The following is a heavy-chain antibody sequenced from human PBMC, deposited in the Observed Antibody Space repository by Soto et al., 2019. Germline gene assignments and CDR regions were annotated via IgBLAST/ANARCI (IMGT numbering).Heavy chain of an antibody. CDR3: ARLEQFRYFDL. V-gene: IGHV4-59*08. CDR2: IYYSGST. J-gene: IGHJ2*01. D-gene: IGHD6-19*01. CDR1: GGSISSYY. Sequence: QVQLQESGPGLVKPSETLSLTCTVSGGSISSYYWSWIRQPPGKGLEWIGYIYYSGSTNYNPSLKSRVTISVDTSKNQFSLKLSSVTAADTAVYYCARLEQFRYFDLWGRGTLVTVSS.